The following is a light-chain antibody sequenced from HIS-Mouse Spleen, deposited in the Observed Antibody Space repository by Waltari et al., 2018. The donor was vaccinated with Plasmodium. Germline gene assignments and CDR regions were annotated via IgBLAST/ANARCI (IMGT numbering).Light chain of an antibody. CDR1: NIGPKS. CDR2: DDR. CDR3: QVWDSSSDHVV. J-gene: IGLJ2*01. Sequence: SYVLTQPPSVSVAPGQTARITCGGDNIGPKSVQWYQQKPGQAPVLVVYDDRDRPSGIPERFSGSNSGNTATLTISRVEAGDEADYYCQVWDSSSDHVVFGGGTKLTVL. V-gene: IGLV3-21*02.